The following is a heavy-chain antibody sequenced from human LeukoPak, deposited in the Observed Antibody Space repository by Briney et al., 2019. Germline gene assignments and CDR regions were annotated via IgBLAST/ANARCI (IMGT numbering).Heavy chain of an antibody. J-gene: IGHJ4*02. Sequence: ASVKVSCKASVYTFTGHYMHWVRQAPGQGLEWMGWINPNSGGTNYAQKFQGRVTMTRATSISTAYMELSRLRSDDTAVYYCSKGDSSSVLQKGPDYWGQGTLVTVSS. CDR1: VYTFTGHY. CDR3: SKGDSSSVLQKGPDY. V-gene: IGHV1-2*02. CDR2: INPNSGGT. D-gene: IGHD6-13*01.